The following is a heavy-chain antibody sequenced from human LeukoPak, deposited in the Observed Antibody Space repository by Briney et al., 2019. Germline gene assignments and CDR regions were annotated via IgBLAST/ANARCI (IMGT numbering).Heavy chain of an antibody. V-gene: IGHV3-21*01. J-gene: IGHJ4*02. Sequence: GGSLRLSCAASGFTFSSYGMHWVRQAPGKGLEWVSSISSSSRYIYYADSVEGRFTISRDNAKNSLFLQMNSLRAEDTAVYYCARLPAYYYESSGYSEHDYWGQGTLVTVSS. D-gene: IGHD3-22*01. CDR2: ISSSSRYI. CDR3: ARLPAYYYESSGYSEHDY. CDR1: GFTFSSYG.